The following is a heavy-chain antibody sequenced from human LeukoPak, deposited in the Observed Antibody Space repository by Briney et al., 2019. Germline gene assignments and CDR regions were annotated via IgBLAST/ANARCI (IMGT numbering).Heavy chain of an antibody. CDR2: MNPNSGNT. V-gene: IGHV1-8*03. D-gene: IGHD6-19*01. CDR1: GYTFTSYY. CDR3: ARGLRGPSVAAYYYYYMDV. Sequence: ASVKVSCKASGYTFTSYYMHWVRQAPGQGLEWMGWMNPNSGNTGYAQKFQGRVTITRNTSISTAYMELSSLRSEDTAVYYCARGLRGPSVAAYYYYYMDVWGKGTTVTVSS. J-gene: IGHJ6*03.